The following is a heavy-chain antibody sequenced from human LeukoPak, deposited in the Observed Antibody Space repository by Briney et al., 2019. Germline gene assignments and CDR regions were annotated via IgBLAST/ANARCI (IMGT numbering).Heavy chain of an antibody. CDR3: ARGSRARDYYDSSGYINPDAFDI. CDR1: GGTFSSYA. Sequence: GASVKVSCKASGGTFSSYAISWVRQAPGQGLEWMGGIIPIFGTANYAQKFQGRVTITTDESTSTAYMELSSLRSEDTAVYYCARGSRARDYYDSSGYINPDAFDIWGQGTMVTVSS. CDR2: IIPIFGTA. J-gene: IGHJ3*02. V-gene: IGHV1-69*05. D-gene: IGHD3-22*01.